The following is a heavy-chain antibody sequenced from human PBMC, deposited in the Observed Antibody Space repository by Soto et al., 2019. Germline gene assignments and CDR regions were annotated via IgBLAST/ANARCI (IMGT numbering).Heavy chain of an antibody. CDR2: ISGSGGST. J-gene: IGHJ4*02. D-gene: IGHD3-3*01. Sequence: PGGSLRLSCAASGFTFSSYAMSWVRQAPGKGLEWVSAISGSGGSTYYADSVKGRFTISRDNSKNTLYLQMNSLRAEDTAVYYCAKEAYYDFWSGYLYFDYWGQGTLVTVPQ. CDR3: AKEAYYDFWSGYLYFDY. CDR1: GFTFSSYA. V-gene: IGHV3-23*01.